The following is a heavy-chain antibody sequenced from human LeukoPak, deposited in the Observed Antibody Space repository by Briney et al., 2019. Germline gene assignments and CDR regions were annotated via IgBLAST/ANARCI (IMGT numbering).Heavy chain of an antibody. CDR2: INWNGGGT. D-gene: IGHD1-26*01. Sequence: GGSLRLSCAATGFTFKDYGMHWVRQPPGKGLEWGSSINWNGGGTGYADSVKGRFTISRDNAKNSLYLQLSSLRPEDTALYYCARHMRATNTYSFFGLDVWGQGTTVTVSS. J-gene: IGHJ6*02. CDR3: ARHMRATNTYSFFGLDV. CDR1: GFTFKDYG. V-gene: IGHV3-20*04.